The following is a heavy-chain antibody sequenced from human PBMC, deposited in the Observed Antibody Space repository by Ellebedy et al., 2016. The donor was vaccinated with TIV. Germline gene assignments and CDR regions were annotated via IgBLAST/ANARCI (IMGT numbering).Heavy chain of an antibody. CDR1: GASISSGSHY. V-gene: IGHV4-61*02. D-gene: IGHD2-2*01. J-gene: IGHJ4*02. CDR2: MYISGTT. CDR3: ARMDYTSSPFDV. Sequence: LRLXCQVSGASISSGSHYWSWIWQPAGKGLEWIGRMYISGTTKYNPSLKSRVTMSIDSAKNQLSLKVNSVTAADTAIFYCARMDYTSSPFDVWGQGTLVTVSS.